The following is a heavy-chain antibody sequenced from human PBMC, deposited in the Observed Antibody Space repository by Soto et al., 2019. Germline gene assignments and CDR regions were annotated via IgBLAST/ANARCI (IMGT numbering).Heavy chain of an antibody. Sequence: ASVKVSCKASGYTFTSYAMHWVRQAPGQRLEWMGWINAGNGNTKYSQKFQGRVTITRDTSASTAYMELSSLRSEDTAVYYCARGDSGWYGYGMDVWGQGTTVTV. CDR3: ARGDSGWYGYGMDV. V-gene: IGHV1-3*01. J-gene: IGHJ6*02. D-gene: IGHD6-19*01. CDR2: INAGNGNT. CDR1: GYTFTSYA.